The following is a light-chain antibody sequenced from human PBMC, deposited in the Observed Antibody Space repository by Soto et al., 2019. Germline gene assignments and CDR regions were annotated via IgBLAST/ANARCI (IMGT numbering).Light chain of an antibody. Sequence: EIVLAQSPATLSVFPGEKATLSCGASQSVSNNLAWYHQKPGQAPRPLIYGASTRATGVPARFSGSGSGTEFPLTISSLQSEDSAIYYCQQYSSWPFTFGPGTKVAIE. V-gene: IGKV3-15*01. CDR1: QSVSNN. CDR2: GAS. CDR3: QQYSSWPFT. J-gene: IGKJ3*01.